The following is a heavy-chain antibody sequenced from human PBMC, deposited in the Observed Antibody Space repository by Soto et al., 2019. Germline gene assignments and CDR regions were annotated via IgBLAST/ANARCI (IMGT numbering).Heavy chain of an antibody. CDR2: ISGSGGST. J-gene: IGHJ4*02. D-gene: IGHD3-22*01. Sequence: GGSLRLSCAASGFTFSSYAMSWVRQAPGKGLEWVSAISGSGGSTYYADSVKGRFTISRDNSKNTLYLQMNSLRAEDTAVYYCAKGNGWLSKTNVYFDYWGQGNLVTVSS. CDR1: GFTFSSYA. V-gene: IGHV3-23*01. CDR3: AKGNGWLSKTNVYFDY.